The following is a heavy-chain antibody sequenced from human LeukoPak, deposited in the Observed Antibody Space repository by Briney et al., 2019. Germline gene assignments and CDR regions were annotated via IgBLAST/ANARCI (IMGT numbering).Heavy chain of an antibody. CDR2: IYYSGST. J-gene: IGHJ4*02. Sequence: SETLSLTCAVSGGSISSSSYYWGWIRQPPGKGLEWIGSIYYSGSTYYNPSLKSRVTISVDTSKNQFSLRLTSVTASDTAVYYCARPVRCSATTCTGPFDYWGQGTLVTVSS. CDR3: ARPVRCSATTCTGPFDY. V-gene: IGHV4-39*07. CDR1: GGSISSSSYY. D-gene: IGHD6-19*01.